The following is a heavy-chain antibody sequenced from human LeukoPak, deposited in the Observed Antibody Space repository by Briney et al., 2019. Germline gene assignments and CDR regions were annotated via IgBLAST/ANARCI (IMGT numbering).Heavy chain of an antibody. D-gene: IGHD3-3*01. CDR1: GFTFSSYG. Sequence: GGSLRLSCAASGFTFSSYGMHWVRQAPGKGLEWVAVISYDGSNKYYADSVKGRFAISRDNSKNTLYLQMNSLRAEDTAVFYCARDQYDTWSRRGNFDSWGQGTLVIVSS. V-gene: IGHV3-30*03. CDR3: ARDQYDTWSRRGNFDS. J-gene: IGHJ4*02. CDR2: ISYDGSNK.